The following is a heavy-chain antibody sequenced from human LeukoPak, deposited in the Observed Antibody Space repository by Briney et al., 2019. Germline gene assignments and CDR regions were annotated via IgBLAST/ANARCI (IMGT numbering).Heavy chain of an antibody. CDR3: ARDTVGTDY. J-gene: IGHJ4*02. V-gene: IGHV1-18*01. CDR2: INTYNGNT. CDR1: GYTFTTYG. Sequence: ASVKVSCKASGYTFTTYGISWVRQAPGQGLEWMGWINTYNGNTNYAQKLQGRVTMTTDTTTSTAYMDLRSLISDDTAVYYCARDTVGTDYWGQGTLVTVSS. D-gene: IGHD4-23*01.